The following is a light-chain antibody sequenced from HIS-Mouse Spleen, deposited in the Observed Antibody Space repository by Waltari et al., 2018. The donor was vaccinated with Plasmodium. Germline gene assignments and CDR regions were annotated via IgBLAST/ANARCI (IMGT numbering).Light chain of an antibody. CDR2: DVS. V-gene: IGLV2-11*01. CDR3: CSYAGSYTWV. Sequence: QSALTQPRSVSGSPGQSVPISCTGTSSDVGGYNYVPWYQQHPGKAPKRMIYDVSKRPSGVPDRFSGSKSGNTASLTISGLQAEDEADYYCCSYAGSYTWVFGGGTKLTVL. CDR1: SSDVGGYNY. J-gene: IGLJ2*01.